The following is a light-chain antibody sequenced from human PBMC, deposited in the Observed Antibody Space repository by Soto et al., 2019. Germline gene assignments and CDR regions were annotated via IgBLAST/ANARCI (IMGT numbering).Light chain of an antibody. CDR3: QSIDGTGSLYV. CDR2: KDN. Sequence: SYELTQSPSVSVSPGQTARITCSGDALPKKYVYWYQLRPGQAPLLIVYKDNERPSGIPERFSGSSSGPTATLTISGVQAEDEADDYCQSIDGTGSLYVFGGGTKVTVL. V-gene: IGLV3-25*03. J-gene: IGLJ1*01. CDR1: ALPKKY.